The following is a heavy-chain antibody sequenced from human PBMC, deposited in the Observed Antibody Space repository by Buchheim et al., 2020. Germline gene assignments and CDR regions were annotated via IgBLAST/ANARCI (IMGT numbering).Heavy chain of an antibody. J-gene: IGHJ4*02. CDR1: GFTFSSAW. CDR3: ATAPGFYDSAPFDF. V-gene: IGHV3-15*01. CDR2: IKSKTDGGTP. Sequence: EVQLVESGGGLVNPGGSLRLSCAVSGFTFSSAWMSWVRQSPGKGLEWVGLIKSKTDGGTPDYAAPVKGRFTISRDDSENTLYLQMSNLKTEDPAVYYCATAPGFYDSAPFDFWGQGT. D-gene: IGHD3-22*01.